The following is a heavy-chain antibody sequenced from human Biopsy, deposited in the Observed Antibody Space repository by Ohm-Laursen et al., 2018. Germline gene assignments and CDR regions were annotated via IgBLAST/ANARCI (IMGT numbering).Heavy chain of an antibody. D-gene: IGHD3-22*01. V-gene: IGHV1-69*10. CDR3: ARDTKWLASGPIDY. Sequence: SVKVSCKASGGTFQKYGVTWVRRAPGQGLEWMGGIIPMLGTVQYARKLRGRVTITADKPTSTAYMELSSLRSEDTAVYYCARDTKWLASGPIDYWGQGALVTVSS. CDR1: GGTFQKYG. CDR2: IIPMLGTV. J-gene: IGHJ4*02.